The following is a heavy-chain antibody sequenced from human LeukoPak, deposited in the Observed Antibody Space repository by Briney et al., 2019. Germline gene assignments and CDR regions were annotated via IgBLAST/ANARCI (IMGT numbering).Heavy chain of an antibody. CDR3: IRGAASGSYYGFDV. V-gene: IGHV3-73*01. J-gene: IGHJ6*02. Sequence: GGSLRLSCAASGFTFSGATMHWVRQASGKGLEWVGRIRSKANNYATAYATSVKGRFTLSRDDSKNTAYLQMNSLKTEDTAVYYCIRGAASGSYYGFDVWGQGATVTVTS. CDR2: IRSKANNYAT. CDR1: GFTFSGAT. D-gene: IGHD1-26*01.